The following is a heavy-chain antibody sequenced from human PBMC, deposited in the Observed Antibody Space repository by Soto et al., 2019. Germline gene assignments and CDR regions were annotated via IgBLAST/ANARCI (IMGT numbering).Heavy chain of an antibody. CDR3: AKVKIGSHAFDI. V-gene: IGHV3-23*01. CDR2: ISGSGGST. J-gene: IGHJ3*02. Sequence: EVQLLESGGGLVQPGGSLRLSCAASGFTFSSYAMSWVRQAPGKGLEWVSAISGSGGSTYYADSVKGRFTISRDNSKNTLYLQMNSLRAEYTAVYYCAKVKIGSHAFDIWGQGTMVTVSS. D-gene: IGHD3-10*01. CDR1: GFTFSSYA.